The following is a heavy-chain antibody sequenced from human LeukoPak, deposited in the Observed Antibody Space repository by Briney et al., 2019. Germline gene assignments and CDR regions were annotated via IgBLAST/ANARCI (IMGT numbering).Heavy chain of an antibody. CDR2: MNPNSGNT. Sequence: ASVKVSCKASGYTFTSYDINWVRQATGQGLEWMGWMNPNSGNTGYAQKFQGRVTITRNTSISTAYMELSSLRSEETAVYYCARGLVLYNWFDPWGQGTLVTVSS. D-gene: IGHD4/OR15-4a*01. V-gene: IGHV1-8*03. CDR3: ARGLVLYNWFDP. J-gene: IGHJ5*02. CDR1: GYTFTSYD.